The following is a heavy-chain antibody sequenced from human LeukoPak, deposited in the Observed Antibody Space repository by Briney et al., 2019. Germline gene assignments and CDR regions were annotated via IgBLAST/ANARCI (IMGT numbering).Heavy chain of an antibody. CDR1: GGTFSSYA. Sequence: SVKVSCKASGGTFSSYAISWVRQAPGQGLEWMGRIIPILGMANYAQKFQGRVTITADKSTSTAYMELSSLRSEDTAVYYCARDSPFCGGDCYFDYWGQGTLVTVSS. J-gene: IGHJ4*02. V-gene: IGHV1-69*04. CDR2: IIPILGMA. D-gene: IGHD2-21*02. CDR3: ARDSPFCGGDCYFDY.